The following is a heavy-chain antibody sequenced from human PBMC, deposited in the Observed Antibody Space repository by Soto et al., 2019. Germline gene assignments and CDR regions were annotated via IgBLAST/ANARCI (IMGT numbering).Heavy chain of an antibody. V-gene: IGHV4-59*01. Sequence: SETLSLTCTVSGGSISPYYWSWIRQPPGKGLEWIGYVYYSGNTNYNPSLESRVTISVDTSRNRFSLNLTSATAADTAVYYCARKGAAASYAHYYMDVWGRGTXVTVSS. CDR3: ARKGAAASYAHYYMDV. CDR2: VYYSGNT. CDR1: GGSISPYY. J-gene: IGHJ6*03. D-gene: IGHD6-13*01.